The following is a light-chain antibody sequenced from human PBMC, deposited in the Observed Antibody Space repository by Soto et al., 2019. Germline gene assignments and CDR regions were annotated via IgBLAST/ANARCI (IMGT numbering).Light chain of an antibody. CDR2: LNSGGSH. J-gene: IGLJ2*01. CDR3: QTWDTGSVV. Sequence: QLVLTQSPSASASLGASVKFTCTLSSGHSSYAIAWHQQQPEKGPRYLMKLNSGGSHNKGDGIPDRFSGSSSGAERYLTISSLQSEDEADYYCQTWDTGSVVFGGGTKLTVL. CDR1: SGHSSYA. V-gene: IGLV4-69*01.